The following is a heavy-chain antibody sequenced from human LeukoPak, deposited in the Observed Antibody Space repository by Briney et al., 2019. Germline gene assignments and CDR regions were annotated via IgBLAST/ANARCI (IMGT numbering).Heavy chain of an antibody. CDR3: AREGGYSYGYDLGY. D-gene: IGHD5-18*01. V-gene: IGHV1-69*04. CDR2: IIPILGIA. J-gene: IGHJ4*02. Sequence: ASVKDSCKASGGTFSSYAISWVRQAPGQGLEWMGRIIPILGIANYAQKFQGRVTITADKSTSTAYMELSSLRSEDTAVYYCAREGGYSYGYDLGYWGQGTLVTVSS. CDR1: GGTFSSYA.